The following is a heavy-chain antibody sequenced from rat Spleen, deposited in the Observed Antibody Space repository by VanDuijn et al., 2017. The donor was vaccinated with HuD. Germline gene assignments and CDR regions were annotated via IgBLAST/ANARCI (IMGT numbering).Heavy chain of an antibody. V-gene: IGHV5-35*01. CDR3: TSRGDNYRNWFAN. CDR2: INPDGSST. D-gene: IGHD1-10*01. J-gene: IGHJ3*01. Sequence: EVQLAESGGGLVQPGSPLKLSCAASGFSLSSNWLNWIRQAPGKGLEWIASINPDGSSTYYPDTVKGRFVISKENAKNTGYRQMNNRGSEDPAMYYWTSRGDNYRNWFANWGQGTLVTVSS. CDR1: GFSLSSNW.